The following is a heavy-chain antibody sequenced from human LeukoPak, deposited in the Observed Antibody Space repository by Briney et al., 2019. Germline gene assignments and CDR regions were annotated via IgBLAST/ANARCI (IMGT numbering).Heavy chain of an antibody. Sequence: SETLSLTCTVSGGSISSYYWTWIRQAPGKGLECIGYIYYSGITNYNPSLKSRVTISVDKSTNQFSLKLSSVTAADTAVYYCASLSASYYGTYYFDFWGQGSLVTVSS. J-gene: IGHJ4*02. CDR3: ASLSASYYGTYYFDF. D-gene: IGHD1-26*01. CDR2: IYYSGIT. V-gene: IGHV4-59*01. CDR1: GGSISSYY.